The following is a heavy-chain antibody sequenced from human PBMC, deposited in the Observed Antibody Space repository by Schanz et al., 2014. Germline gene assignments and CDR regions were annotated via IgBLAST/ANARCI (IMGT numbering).Heavy chain of an antibody. CDR1: GYTFTDYP. D-gene: IGHD2-2*01. CDR2: ISDYNGNT. Sequence: QVQLVQSGAEVKKPGASVKVSCKSSGYTFTDYPIHWVRQAPGQGLEWMGWISDYNGNTNYAQKLQGRVTMTTDTSTSTAYMELRSLRSDDTAVYYCARGSPPYCTSTSCYLEPWGQGTLVTVSS. CDR3: ARGSPPYCTSTSCYLEP. V-gene: IGHV1-18*01. J-gene: IGHJ5*02.